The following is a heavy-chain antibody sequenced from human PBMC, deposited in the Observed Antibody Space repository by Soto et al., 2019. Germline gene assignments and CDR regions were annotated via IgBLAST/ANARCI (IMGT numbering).Heavy chain of an antibody. CDR1: GYTFNSYG. CDR3: TRDFGSDSSAPGAVFDY. CDR2: ISIYNGNI. V-gene: IGHV1-18*01. J-gene: IGHJ4*02. Sequence: QVQLVQSGVEVKKPGASVKVSCKASGYTFNSYGITWVRQAPGQGLEWMGWISIYNGNIKYAQNLQDRVTMTTDTSTYTAYMELRSLRSDDTAIYYCTRDFGSDSSAPGAVFDYWGQGTLVTVSS. D-gene: IGHD3-3*01.